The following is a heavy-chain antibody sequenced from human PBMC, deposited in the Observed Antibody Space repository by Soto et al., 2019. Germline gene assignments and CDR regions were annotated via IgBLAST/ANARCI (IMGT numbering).Heavy chain of an antibody. D-gene: IGHD2-2*01. CDR3: GTGSCCSAENTLDY. J-gene: IGHJ4*02. CDR1: GISFSNAW. CDR2: IYSRTDGVTV. Sequence: EVHLVESGGGLVKPGGSLRLSCAASGISFSNAWMSWVRQAPGKGLEWVGRIYSRTDGVTVDYAAPVRGRFTISRDDSKNTVDLQMNSLQTEDTAVYYCGTGSCCSAENTLDYWGQGTLVTVSS. V-gene: IGHV3-15*01.